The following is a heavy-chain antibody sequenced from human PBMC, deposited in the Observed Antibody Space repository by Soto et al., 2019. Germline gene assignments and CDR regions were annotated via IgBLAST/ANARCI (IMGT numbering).Heavy chain of an antibody. CDR3: ASLEMATKSRGYYGMDV. Sequence: ASVKVSCKASGYTFTSYYMHWVRQAPGQGLEWMGIINPSGGSTSYAQKFQGRVTMTRDTSTSTAYMELSSLRSEDTAVYYCASLEMATKSRGYYGMDVWGQGTTVTVSS. J-gene: IGHJ6*02. V-gene: IGHV1-46*01. CDR1: GYTFTSYY. D-gene: IGHD5-12*01. CDR2: INPSGGST.